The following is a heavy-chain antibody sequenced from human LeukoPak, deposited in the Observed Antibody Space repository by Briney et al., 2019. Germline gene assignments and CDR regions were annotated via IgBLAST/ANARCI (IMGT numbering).Heavy chain of an antibody. V-gene: IGHV3-7*03. CDR1: GFIFTNYF. J-gene: IGHJ4*02. CDR3: ARDRYVGATTAGDSDS. D-gene: IGHD1-26*01. Sequence: GGSLRLSSAASGFIFTNYFMRWVSQAPGKGLEWVASIKHEGSEKYYVDSVRGRFTISRDNTMNSLYLQMSSLRAEDTAVYYCARDRYVGATTAGDSDSWGQGTLVTVSS. CDR2: IKHEGSEK.